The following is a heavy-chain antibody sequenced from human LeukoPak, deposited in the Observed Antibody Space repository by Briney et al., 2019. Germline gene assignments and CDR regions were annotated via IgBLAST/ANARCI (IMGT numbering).Heavy chain of an antibody. Sequence: PGGSLRLSCAASGFTFSDYYMSWIRQAPGKGPEWVSYISSSGSTIYYADSVKGRFTISRDNAKNSLYLQMNSLRAEDTAVYYCARAAAGRDGYYYYYYYMDVWGKGTTVTVSS. D-gene: IGHD6-13*01. CDR2: ISSSGSTI. J-gene: IGHJ6*03. V-gene: IGHV3-11*04. CDR3: ARAAAGRDGYYYYYYYMDV. CDR1: GFTFSDYY.